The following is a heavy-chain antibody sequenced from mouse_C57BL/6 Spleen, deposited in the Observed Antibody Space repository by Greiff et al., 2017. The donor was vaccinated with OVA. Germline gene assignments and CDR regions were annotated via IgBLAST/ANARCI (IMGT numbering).Heavy chain of an antibody. Sequence: VQRVESGPELVKPGASVKISCKASGYAFSSSWMNWVKQRPGKGLEWIGRIYPGDGDTNYNGKFKGKATLTADKSSSTAYMQLSSLTSEDSAVYFCARRGFITTVTYAMDYWGQGTSVTVSS. D-gene: IGHD1-1*01. V-gene: IGHV1-82*01. CDR1: GYAFSSSW. CDR3: ARRGFITTVTYAMDY. CDR2: IYPGDGDT. J-gene: IGHJ4*01.